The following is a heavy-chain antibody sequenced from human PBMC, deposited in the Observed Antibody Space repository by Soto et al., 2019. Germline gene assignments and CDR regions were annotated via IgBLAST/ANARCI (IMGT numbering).Heavy chain of an antibody. CDR1: GYSFTSCW. J-gene: IGHJ6*02. CDR2: IDPSDSYT. Sequence: LGESLKISCKGSGYSFTSCWISWVRQMPGKGLEWMGRIDPSDSYTNYSPSFQGHVTISADKSISTAYLQWSSLKASDTAMYYCARHLSVDTAMPMDVWGQGTTVTVSS. CDR3: ARHLSVDTAMPMDV. D-gene: IGHD5-18*01. V-gene: IGHV5-10-1*01.